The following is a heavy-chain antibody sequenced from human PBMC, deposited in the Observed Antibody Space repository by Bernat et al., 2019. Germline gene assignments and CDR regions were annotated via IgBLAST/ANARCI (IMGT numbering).Heavy chain of an antibody. V-gene: IGHV3-7*01. Sequence: EVQLVESGGGLVQPGESLRLSCAVSGFIFSNYWMTWVRQAPGKGLEWVANIKRDGTEIYYVDSVKGRFTVSRDSAKNSLYLQMNSLRAEDTAVYYCARGAGTLDYWGQGTLVTVSS. CDR1: GFIFSNYW. J-gene: IGHJ4*02. CDR3: ARGAGTLDY. CDR2: IKRDGTEI. D-gene: IGHD1-7*01.